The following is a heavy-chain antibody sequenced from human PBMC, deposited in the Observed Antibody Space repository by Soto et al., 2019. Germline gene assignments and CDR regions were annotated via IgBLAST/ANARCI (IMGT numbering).Heavy chain of an antibody. V-gene: IGHV6-1*01. J-gene: IGHJ5*02. CDR1: GDSVSSNSAA. Sequence: PSQTLSLTCAISGDSVSSNSAAWNWIRQSPSRGLEWLGRTHYRYKWYNDYAVSVKSRITINPDTSKNQFSLQLNSVTPEDTAVYYCARATKHVNWFAPWGQGTWVNFAS. CDR3: ARATKHVNWFAP. CDR2: THYRYKWYN.